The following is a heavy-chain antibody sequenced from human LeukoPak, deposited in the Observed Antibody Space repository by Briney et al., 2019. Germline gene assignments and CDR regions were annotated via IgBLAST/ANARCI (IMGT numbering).Heavy chain of an antibody. V-gene: IGHV4-39*01. J-gene: IGHJ2*01. D-gene: IGHD3-3*01. CDR2: IYYSGKT. CDR1: GGSISSSNFY. CDR3: VRLFYDFWSGYPTFWYIDL. Sequence: PSETLSLTCTVSGGSISSSNFYWGWIRQPPGKGLEWIGSIYYSGKTYYNPSLKSRITMSLDTSQNQFSLKLTSVTGTDAAVYYCVRLFYDFWSGYPTFWYIDLWGRGTLVTVSS.